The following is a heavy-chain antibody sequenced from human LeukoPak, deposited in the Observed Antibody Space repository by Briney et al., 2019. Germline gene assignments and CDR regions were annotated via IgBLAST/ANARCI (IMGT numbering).Heavy chain of an antibody. CDR2: ISSGGTTK. J-gene: IGHJ3*02. CDR3: AREFIYSSGHYGGFDI. V-gene: IGHV3-11*01. Sequence: GGSLRLSCAASGFTFSDYYMSWIRQVPGKGLEWVSYISSGGTTKYYTDSVKGRFTISRDNAKNSLYLQMNSLRAEDTAVYYCAREFIYSSGHYGGFDIWGQGTMVTVSS. D-gene: IGHD3-22*01. CDR1: GFTFSDYY.